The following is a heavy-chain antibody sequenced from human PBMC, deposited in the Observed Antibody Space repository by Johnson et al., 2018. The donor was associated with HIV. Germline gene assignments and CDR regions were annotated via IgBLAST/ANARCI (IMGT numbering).Heavy chain of an antibody. D-gene: IGHD3-9*01. J-gene: IGHJ3*02. CDR3: AKDIRLVSAYYDILSGTSFDAFDI. Sequence: VQLVESGGGLVQPGGSLRLSCAASGFTFSSYWMSWVRQAPGKGLEWVANIKQDGSEKYYVDSVKGRFTISRDNAKNSLYLQMNSLRVEDTAVYYCAKDIRLVSAYYDILSGTSFDAFDIWGQGTMVTVSS. V-gene: IGHV3-7*01. CDR1: GFTFSSYW. CDR2: IKQDGSEK.